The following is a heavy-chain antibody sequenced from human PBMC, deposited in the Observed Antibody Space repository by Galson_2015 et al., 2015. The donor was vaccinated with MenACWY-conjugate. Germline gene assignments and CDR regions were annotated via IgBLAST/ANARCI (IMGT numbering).Heavy chain of an antibody. D-gene: IGHD5-18*01. CDR3: ARESRGYSYSYARDAYDV. CDR2: IWYDGSNK. V-gene: IGHV3-33*01. Sequence: SLRLSCAASGFIFSSYGMHWVRQAPGKGLEWVAVIWYDGSNKYYADSVKGRFTISRDKSKNTLYLQMNSLRAEDTAVYYCARESRGYSYSYARDAYDVWGQGTMATDSS. J-gene: IGHJ3*01. CDR1: GFIFSSYG.